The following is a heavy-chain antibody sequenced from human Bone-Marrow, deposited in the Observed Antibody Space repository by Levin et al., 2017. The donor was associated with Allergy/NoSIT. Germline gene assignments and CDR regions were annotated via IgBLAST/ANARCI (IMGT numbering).Heavy chain of an antibody. CDR1: GDTFSHYA. Sequence: PGESLKISCKTSGDTFSHYAISWVRQAPGQGLEWVGGIIPVFGSTNYAQKFQGKITITADTSTNTASLLLSGLNYDDTAVYYCARDLGFLGLLNWNDRWGQGTLVIVSS. CDR3: ARDLGFLGLLNWNDR. J-gene: IGHJ5*02. CDR2: IIPVFGST. V-gene: IGHV1-69*06. D-gene: IGHD3/OR15-3a*01.